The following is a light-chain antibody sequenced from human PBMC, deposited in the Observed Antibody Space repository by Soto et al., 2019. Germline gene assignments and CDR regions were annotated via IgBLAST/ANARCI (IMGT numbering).Light chain of an antibody. CDR1: SSNIGSGYD. J-gene: IGLJ2*01. CDR2: GNN. V-gene: IGLV1-40*01. Sequence: QSVLTQPPSVSGAPGQRVTISCTGSSSNIGSGYDVHWYQQLPGTAPKLVIFGNNNRPSGVPDRFSGSKSGTSASRAITGLQAEDEADYYCQSYDNALSASEVVFGGGTKLTVL. CDR3: QSYDNALSASEVV.